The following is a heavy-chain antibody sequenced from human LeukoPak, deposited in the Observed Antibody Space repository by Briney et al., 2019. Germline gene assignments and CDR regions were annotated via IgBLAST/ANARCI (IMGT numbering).Heavy chain of an antibody. CDR3: AQDRAYIQFYF. Sequence: KSGGSLRLSCAASGFTSSTYSMNWVRQAPGKGLEWVSSISTSSSYIYYADSVKGRFTISRDNAKNSLYLQMNSLRAEDTAMYYCAQDRAYIQFYFWGQGTLVTVSS. D-gene: IGHD5-18*01. J-gene: IGHJ4*02. CDR2: ISTSSSYI. CDR1: GFTSSTYS. V-gene: IGHV3-21*01.